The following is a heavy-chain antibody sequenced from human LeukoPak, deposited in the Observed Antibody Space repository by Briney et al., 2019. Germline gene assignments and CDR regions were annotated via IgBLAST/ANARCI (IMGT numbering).Heavy chain of an antibody. Sequence: ASVKVSSKASGYTFTSYGISWVRQAPGQGLEWMGWISAYNGNTNYAQRLQGRVTMTTDTSTSTAYMELRSLRSDDTAVYYCAREGRLNYDFWSGSGYYSDYWGQRTLVTVSS. CDR1: GYTFTSYG. CDR2: ISAYNGNT. J-gene: IGHJ4*02. CDR3: AREGRLNYDFWSGSGYYSDY. D-gene: IGHD3-3*01. V-gene: IGHV1-18*01.